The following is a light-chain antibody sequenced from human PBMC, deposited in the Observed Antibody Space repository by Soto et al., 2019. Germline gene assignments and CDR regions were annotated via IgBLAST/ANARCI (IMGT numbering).Light chain of an antibody. J-gene: IGKJ1*01. Sequence: IGMTQSPATLSVSPGERATLSCRASQTIYSNVAWYQQRPGQPPRLLIYRASSRATGIPARFSGSGSGTEFTLTINSLQSEDFAVNYCQQYQNLWTFGQGTKVDI. CDR1: QTIYSN. V-gene: IGKV3-15*01. CDR2: RAS. CDR3: QQYQNLWT.